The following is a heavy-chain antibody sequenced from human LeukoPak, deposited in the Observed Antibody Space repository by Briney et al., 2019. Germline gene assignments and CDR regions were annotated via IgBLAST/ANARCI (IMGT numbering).Heavy chain of an antibody. V-gene: IGHV3-33*01. J-gene: IGHJ6*02. CDR3: ARVPLFPVLQRITMVRGAPGGYYGMDV. Sequence: GGSLRLSCAASGFTFSSYGMHWVRQAPGKGLEWVAVIWYDESNKDYADSVKGRFTISRDISKNTLYLQMNSLRGEDTAVYYCARVPLFPVLQRITMVRGAPGGYYGMDVWGQGTTVTVSS. D-gene: IGHD3-10*01. CDR1: GFTFSSYG. CDR2: IWYDESNK.